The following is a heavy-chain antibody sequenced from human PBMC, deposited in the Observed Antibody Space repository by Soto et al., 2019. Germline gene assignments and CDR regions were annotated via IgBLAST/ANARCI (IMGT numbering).Heavy chain of an antibody. D-gene: IGHD1-1*01. CDR3: ASGHDAYKVRY. V-gene: IGHV4-31*01. Sequence: QVQLQESGPGLVKPSQTLSLTCTVSGGSISSGGTGSYWTWIRQLPGKGLEWIGYIYYTGNTYYTXSXKXXPTTSLDPSENQFSLKLPSVTAADTAVYFCASGHDAYKVRYWGQGTLVTVSS. CDR1: GGSISSGGTGSY. CDR2: IYYTGNT. J-gene: IGHJ4*02.